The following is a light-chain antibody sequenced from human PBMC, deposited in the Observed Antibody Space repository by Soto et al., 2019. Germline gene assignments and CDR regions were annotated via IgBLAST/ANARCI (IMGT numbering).Light chain of an antibody. J-gene: IGKJ4*01. CDR3: QQFNTWPPLT. Sequence: EVVMTQSPATLSVSPGERATLSCRASQFVSTNLAWYQQEPGQAPRLLIYSASTRATGIPARFSGSASGTEFTLTITSLQSEDSAVYYCQQFNTWPPLTFGGGTKVEIK. CDR2: SAS. CDR1: QFVSTN. V-gene: IGKV3-15*01.